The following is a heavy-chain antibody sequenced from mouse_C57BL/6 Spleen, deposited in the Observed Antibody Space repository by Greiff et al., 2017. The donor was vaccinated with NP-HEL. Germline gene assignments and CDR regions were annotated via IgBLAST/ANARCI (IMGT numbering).Heavy chain of an antibody. CDR3: ARSDYDASYFDY. CDR1: GYTFTSYW. D-gene: IGHD2-4*01. V-gene: IGHV1-64*01. CDR2: IHPNSGST. Sequence: QVQLQQPGAELVKPGASVKLSCKASGYTFTSYWMHWVKQRPGQGLEWIGMIHPNSGSTNYNEKFKSKATLTVDKSSSTAYMQLSSLTSEDSAVYYCARSDYDASYFDYWGQGTTLTVSS. J-gene: IGHJ2*01.